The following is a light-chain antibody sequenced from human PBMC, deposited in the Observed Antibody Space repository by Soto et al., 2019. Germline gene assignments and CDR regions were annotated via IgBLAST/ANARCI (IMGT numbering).Light chain of an antibody. Sequence: DMQMTQSPSSLSASVGDRGTITCRTSQTIRISLNWYQQKTGKAPKLLIYSASSLQSGVPSRFSGSGSGTDFTLTISGMQFEDFANYYCQQSYSIPFTFGPGTKVDIK. CDR3: QQSYSIPFT. CDR2: SAS. V-gene: IGKV1-39*01. CDR1: QTIRIS. J-gene: IGKJ3*01.